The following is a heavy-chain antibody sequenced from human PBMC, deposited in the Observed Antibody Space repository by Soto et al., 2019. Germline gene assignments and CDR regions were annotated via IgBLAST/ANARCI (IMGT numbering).Heavy chain of an antibody. CDR1: GFTFSSYA. D-gene: IGHD4-17*01. CDR3: AKDQYGDYYHY. CDR2: ISGSGGST. Sequence: PGGSLRLSCASPGFTFSSYAMSWVRQAPGKGLEWVSAISGSGGSTYYADSVKGRFTISRDNSKNTLYLQMNSLRAEDTAVYYCAKDQYGDYYHYWGQGTLVTVSS. V-gene: IGHV3-23*01. J-gene: IGHJ4*02.